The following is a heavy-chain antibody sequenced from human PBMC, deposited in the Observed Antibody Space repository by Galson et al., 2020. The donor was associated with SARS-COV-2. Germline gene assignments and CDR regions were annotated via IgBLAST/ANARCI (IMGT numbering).Heavy chain of an antibody. D-gene: IGHD3-3*01. CDR2: IKSKTDGGTT. J-gene: IGHJ6*02. Sequence: TGGSLRLSCAASGFTFSNAWMSWVRQAPGKGLEWVGRIKSKTDGGTTAYAAPVKGSFTISRDDSKNTLYLQMNSLKTEDTAVYYCLTYYDFWSGYPDYYYYGMDVWGQGTTVTVSS. CDR1: GFTFSNAW. CDR3: LTYYDFWSGYPDYYYYGMDV. V-gene: IGHV3-15*01.